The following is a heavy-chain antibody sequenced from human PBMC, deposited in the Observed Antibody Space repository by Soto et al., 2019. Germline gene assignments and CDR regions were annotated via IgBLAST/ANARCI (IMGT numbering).Heavy chain of an antibody. D-gene: IGHD6-13*01. CDR1: GGSISSSSYY. CDR3: ARQQLADYYYYGMDV. J-gene: IGHJ6*02. V-gene: IGHV4-39*01. Sequence: SETRSLTCTVAGGSISSSSYYWGWIRQPPGKGLEWIGSIYYSGSTYYNPSLKSRVTISVDTSKNQFSLKLSSVNAADTAVYYCARQQLADYYYYGMDVWGQGTTVTVSS. CDR2: IYYSGST.